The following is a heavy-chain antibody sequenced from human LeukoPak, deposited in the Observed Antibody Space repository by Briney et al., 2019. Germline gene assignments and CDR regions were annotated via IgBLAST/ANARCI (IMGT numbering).Heavy chain of an antibody. CDR3: ARGFYSSSWYYWFDP. CDR1: GGSISSYY. V-gene: IGHV4-4*07. CDR2: IYTSGST. D-gene: IGHD6-13*01. J-gene: IGHJ5*02. Sequence: PSETLSLTCTVSGGSISSYYWSWIRQPAGKGLEWIGRIYTSGSTNYNPSLKSRVTISVDKSKNQFSLKLSSVTAADTAVYYCARGFYSSSWYYWFDPWGQGTLVTVSS.